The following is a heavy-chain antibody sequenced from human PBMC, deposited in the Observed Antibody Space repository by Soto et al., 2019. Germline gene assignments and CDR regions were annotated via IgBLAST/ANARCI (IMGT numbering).Heavy chain of an antibody. CDR3: ARAWYSSRWYERKPKPGWFDP. CDR2: INSDGSST. D-gene: IGHD6-13*01. Sequence: PXGSLRLSCAASGFTFSSYWMRWVRQAPGKGLVWVSRINSDGSSTSYADSVKGRFTISRDNAKNTLYRQMNSLRAEYTAVFYCARAWYSSRWYERKPKPGWFDPWGQGT. J-gene: IGHJ5*02. CDR1: GFTFSSYW. V-gene: IGHV3-74*01.